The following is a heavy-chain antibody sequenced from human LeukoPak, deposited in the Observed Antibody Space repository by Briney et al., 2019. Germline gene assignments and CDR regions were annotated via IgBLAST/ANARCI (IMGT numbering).Heavy chain of an antibody. D-gene: IGHD3-10*01. J-gene: IGHJ5*02. V-gene: IGHV4-4*07. Sequence: SETLSLTCTVSGGSISSYYWSWIRQPAGTALEWIGRIYTSGTITYNPSLKSRVTMSVDTSKNQFSLKLSSVTAADTAVYYCARAPMVRGVVNWFDPWGQGTLVTVSS. CDR2: IYTSGTI. CDR3: ARAPMVRGVVNWFDP. CDR1: GGSISSYY.